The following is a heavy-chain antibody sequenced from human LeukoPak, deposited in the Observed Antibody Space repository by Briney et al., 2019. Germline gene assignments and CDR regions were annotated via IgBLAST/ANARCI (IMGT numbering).Heavy chain of an antibody. V-gene: IGHV3-7*05. D-gene: IGHD1-1*01. CDR3: ATGGHYHGD. CDR1: TFTLSSHW. J-gene: IGHJ4*02. CDR2: IKPDGSEK. Sequence: GGSLRLSCVGSTFTLSSHWMSWVRQAPGKGPEWVANIKPDGSEKTYVESVKGRFTISRDNTKNSVYLQMNSLRVEDTAVYHCATGGHYHGDWGQGTLVTVSS.